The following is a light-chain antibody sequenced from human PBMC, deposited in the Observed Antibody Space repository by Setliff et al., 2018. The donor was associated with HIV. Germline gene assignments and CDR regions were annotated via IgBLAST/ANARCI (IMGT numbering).Light chain of an antibody. CDR1: SSDVDFYIY. Sequence: QSVLTQPASVSGSPGQSITISCTGTSSDVDFYIYVSWYQHRPGKAPKVIIYEGTKRPSGVSNRFSGSKSASLTISGLQAEDEADYYCCSYAGGTSLVFGGGTKGTVL. V-gene: IGLV2-23*01. J-gene: IGLJ3*02. CDR3: CSYAGGTSLV. CDR2: EGT.